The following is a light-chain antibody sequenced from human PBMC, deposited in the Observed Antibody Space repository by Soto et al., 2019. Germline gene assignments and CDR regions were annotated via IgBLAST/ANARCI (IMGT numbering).Light chain of an antibody. V-gene: IGLV2-8*01. CDR1: SSDVGGYNY. Sequence: QSALTQPPSASGSPGQSVTISCTGTSSDVGGYNYVSWYQQHPGEAPKLMIYEVSKRPSGVPDRFSGSKSGNTASLTVSGLQAEDEADYYCSSYAGSNPSVVFGGGTKLTVL. CDR3: SSYAGSNPSVV. CDR2: EVS. J-gene: IGLJ2*01.